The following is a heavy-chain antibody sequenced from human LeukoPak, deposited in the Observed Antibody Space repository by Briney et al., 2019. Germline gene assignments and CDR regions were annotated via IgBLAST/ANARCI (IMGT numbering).Heavy chain of an antibody. V-gene: IGHV4-34*01. CDR2: INHSGST. CDR3: ARPGVGAYGSGSYYNPRRSGAFDI. J-gene: IGHJ3*02. Sequence: SETLSLTCTVSGGSFSGYYWSWIRQPPGKGLEWIGEINHSGSTNYNPSLKSRVTISVDTSKNQFSLKLSSVTAADTAVYYCARPGVGAYGSGSYYNPRRSGAFDIWGQGTMVTVSS. D-gene: IGHD3-10*01. CDR1: GGSFSGYY.